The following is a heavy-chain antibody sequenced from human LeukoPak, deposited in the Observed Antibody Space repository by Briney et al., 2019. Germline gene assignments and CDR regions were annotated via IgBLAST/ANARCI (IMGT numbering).Heavy chain of an antibody. J-gene: IGHJ4*02. D-gene: IGHD1-26*01. V-gene: IGHV3-7*01. Sequence: PGGSLRLSCAASKFTFSTYWMSWVRQAPGKGLEWVANIKQDGSGKYYVDSVKGRFTISRDNAKNSLYLQMNSLRAEDTAVYYCARRRYSGSSQHFDYWGLGTLVTVSS. CDR2: IKQDGSGK. CDR3: ARRRYSGSSQHFDY. CDR1: KFTFSTYW.